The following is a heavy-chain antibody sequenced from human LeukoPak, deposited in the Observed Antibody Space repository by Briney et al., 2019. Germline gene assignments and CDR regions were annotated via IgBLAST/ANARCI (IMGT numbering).Heavy chain of an antibody. Sequence: GGSLRLSCAASGFTVSNYTINWVRQPPGKGLEWVSSISRRSTYIYYADSVKGRFTISKDNAKNSLYLQMDSLRAEDTAACYCARAQVGYNWFDPWGQGTLVTVSS. J-gene: IGHJ5*02. D-gene: IGHD1-26*01. CDR2: ISRRSTYI. V-gene: IGHV3-21*01. CDR1: GFTVSNYT. CDR3: ARAQVGYNWFDP.